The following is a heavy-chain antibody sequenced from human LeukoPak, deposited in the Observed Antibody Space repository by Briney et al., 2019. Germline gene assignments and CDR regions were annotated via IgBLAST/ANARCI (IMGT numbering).Heavy chain of an antibody. CDR2: ISGSGGST. V-gene: IGHV3-23*01. CDR1: GFTFSSYA. Sequence: GGSLRLSCAASGFTFSSYAMSWVRQAPGKGLEWVSAISGSGGSTYHADSVRGRFTISRDNAKTSVYLQMNNLRPEDTAVYYCARDATYYLRYGYFDCWGHGTLVTVSS. D-gene: IGHD5/OR15-5a*01. J-gene: IGHJ4*01. CDR3: ARDATYYLRYGYFDC.